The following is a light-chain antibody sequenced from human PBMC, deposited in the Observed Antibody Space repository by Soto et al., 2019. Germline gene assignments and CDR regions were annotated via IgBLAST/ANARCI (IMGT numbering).Light chain of an antibody. Sequence: DIQMTQSPSTLSASIGDRVTITCRASESISDWLAWYQQKPGKAPKVLISDASSLQNGVPSRFSGSGSGTEFTLTISSLQPDDFATYFCLQYSDYPWTFGQGTEVEIK. CDR2: DAS. CDR3: LQYSDYPWT. V-gene: IGKV1-5*01. CDR1: ESISDW. J-gene: IGKJ1*01.